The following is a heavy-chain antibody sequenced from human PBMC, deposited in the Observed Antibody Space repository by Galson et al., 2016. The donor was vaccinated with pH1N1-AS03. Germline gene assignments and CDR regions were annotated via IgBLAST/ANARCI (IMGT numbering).Heavy chain of an antibody. V-gene: IGHV4-61*02. CDR3: ARAQFSNGRYWYFDL. Sequence: LSLTCSVSGSSISTGNYYWNWIRQPAGKGLEWIGRIYTSGSTNYTPSLKSRVTISVDRTMNQFSLKLTSVTAADTAVYYCARAQFSNGRYWYFDLWGRGTLAIVSS. J-gene: IGHJ2*01. CDR1: GSSISTGNYY. D-gene: IGHD3-16*02. CDR2: IYTSGST.